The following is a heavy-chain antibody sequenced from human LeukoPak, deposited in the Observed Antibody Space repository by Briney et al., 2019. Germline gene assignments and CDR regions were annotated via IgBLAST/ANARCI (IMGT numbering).Heavy chain of an antibody. CDR3: AMGDPDIVGATVPFDY. V-gene: IGHV3-23*01. Sequence: PGGSLRLSCAASGFTFSSYAMSWVRQAPGKGLEWVSAISGSGGSTYYADSVKGRFTISRDNSKNTLYLQMNSLRAEDTAVYYCAMGDPDIVGATVPFDYWGQGTLVTVSS. CDR2: ISGSGGST. J-gene: IGHJ4*02. CDR1: GFTFSSYA. D-gene: IGHD1-26*01.